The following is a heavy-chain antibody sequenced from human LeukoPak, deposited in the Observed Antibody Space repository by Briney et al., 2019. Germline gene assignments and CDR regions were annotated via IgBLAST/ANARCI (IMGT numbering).Heavy chain of an antibody. CDR2: IIPIFGTA. D-gene: IGHD3-9*01. Sequence: SVKVSCKASGGTFSSYAISWVRQAPGQGLEWMVGIIPIFGTANYAQKFQGRVTITADESTSTAYMELSSLRSEDTAVYYCARSGYFDWLQYLDYWSQGTLVTVSS. J-gene: IGHJ4*02. CDR1: GGTFSSYA. CDR3: ARSGYFDWLQYLDY. V-gene: IGHV1-69*01.